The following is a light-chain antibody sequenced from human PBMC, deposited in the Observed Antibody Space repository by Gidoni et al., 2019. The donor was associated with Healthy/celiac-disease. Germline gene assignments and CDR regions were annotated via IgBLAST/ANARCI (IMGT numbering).Light chain of an antibody. J-gene: IGKJ2*01. Sequence: EIVMTQSPATLSVSPGERATLSCRASQSVSSNSAWYQQKPGLAPRLLIYVASTRATGIPAMFSGSGSVTEFTLTISSLQSEDFAVYYCQQYNNWLYTFGQGTKLEIK. CDR1: QSVSSN. CDR3: QQYNNWLYT. V-gene: IGKV3-15*01. CDR2: VAS.